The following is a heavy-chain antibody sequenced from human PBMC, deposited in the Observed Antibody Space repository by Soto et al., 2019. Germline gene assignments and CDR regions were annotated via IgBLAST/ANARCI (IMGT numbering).Heavy chain of an antibody. CDR2: IYSCGST. J-gene: IGHJ6*02. D-gene: IGHD1-1*01. V-gene: IGHV3-66*03. CDR3: ASLEISYYYYYGMDV. Sequence: GGSLRLSCAPSVFTVSSNYMSWARQSPGKGLEWVSVIYSCGSTDYADSVKGRFTISRDSSKNTVYLKMSSLRAEDTAVYYCASLEISYYYYYGMDVCGQGTTVTVS. CDR1: VFTVSSNY.